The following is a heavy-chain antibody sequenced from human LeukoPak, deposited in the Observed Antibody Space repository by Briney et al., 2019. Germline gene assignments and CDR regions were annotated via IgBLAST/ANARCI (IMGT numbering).Heavy chain of an antibody. D-gene: IGHD5-24*01. CDR2: INPNSGGT. CDR1: GYTFTGYY. V-gene: IGHV1-2*06. Sequence: ASVKVSCKASGYTFTGYYMNWVRQAPGQGLEWMGRINPNSGGTNYAQKFQGSVTMTRDTSISTAYMELSRLRSDDTAVYYCARVGDGLNDAFDIWGRGTMVTVSS. J-gene: IGHJ3*02. CDR3: ARVGDGLNDAFDI.